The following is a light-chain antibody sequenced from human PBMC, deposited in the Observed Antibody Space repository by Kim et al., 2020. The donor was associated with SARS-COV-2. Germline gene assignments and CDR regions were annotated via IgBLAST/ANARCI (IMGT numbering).Light chain of an antibody. CDR1: SNNVGNQG. J-gene: IGLJ3*02. CDR3: SALDNSLSAWV. Sequence: LTQPPSVSKGLRQTATLTCTGNSNNVGNQGAAWLQQHQGHPPKLLSYRNNNRPSGISERLSASRSGNTASLTITGLQPEDEADYYCSALDNSLSAWVFGGGTQLTVL. V-gene: IGLV10-54*01. CDR2: RNN.